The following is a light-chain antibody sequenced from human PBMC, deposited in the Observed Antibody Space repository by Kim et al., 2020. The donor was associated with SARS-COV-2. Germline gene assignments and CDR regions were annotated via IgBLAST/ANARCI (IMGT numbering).Light chain of an antibody. V-gene: IGLV1-40*01. Sequence: RGSIACTGSSSNLGAAYDLLWDQQFPGSAPKHLIYGSTSRPSGGPDRFSGSKAGTSAYLAITGLQAEDEADYFCQSYDNSLSGYVFATGTKVTVL. CDR2: GST. J-gene: IGLJ1*01. CDR1: SSNLGAAYD. CDR3: QSYDNSLSGYV.